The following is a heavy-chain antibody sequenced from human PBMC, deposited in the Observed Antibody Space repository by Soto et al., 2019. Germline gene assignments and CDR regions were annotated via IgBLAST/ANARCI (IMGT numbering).Heavy chain of an antibody. CDR1: CDTFTFYS. CDR3: ASSYGSGYRAFDY. J-gene: IGHJ4*02. V-gene: IGHV1-69*02. CDR2: INPILSMS. Sequence: QVQLVQSGAEVKKPGSSVRVSCKASCDTFTFYSINWVRQAPGLGLEWMGRINPILSMSNYAQRFQGRVTMTADKSTSTAYRELSSLRSEDTAMYYCASSYGSGYRAFDYWGQGALVTVSS. D-gene: IGHD3-10*01.